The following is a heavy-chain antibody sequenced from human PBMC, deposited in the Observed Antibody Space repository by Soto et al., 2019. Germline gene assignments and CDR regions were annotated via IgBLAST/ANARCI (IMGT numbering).Heavy chain of an antibody. D-gene: IGHD3-16*02. J-gene: IGHJ3*02. CDR2: ISSSSSYI. CDR3: ARGDFTFVGVIVIDAFDI. V-gene: IGHV3-21*01. CDR1: GFTFSSYS. Sequence: PGGSLRLSCAASGFTFSSYSMNWVRQAPGKGLEWVSSISSSSSYIYYADSVKGRFTISRDNAKNSLYLQMNSLRAEDTAVYYCARGDFTFVGVIVIDAFDIWGQGTMVTVSS.